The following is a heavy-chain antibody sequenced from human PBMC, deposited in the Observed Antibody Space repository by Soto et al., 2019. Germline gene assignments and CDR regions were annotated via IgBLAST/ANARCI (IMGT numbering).Heavy chain of an antibody. J-gene: IGHJ5*02. V-gene: IGHV5-10-1*01. CDR1: GYSFTSYW. CDR3: ARHHYDVLTGYFNWFDP. CDR2: ISPSEPYT. Sequence: GESLKISCKGSGYSFTSYWISWVRQMPGKGLEWMGRISPSEPYTYYSPSFQGHVNISADKSISTAYLQWSSLKASDTAIYYCARHHYDVLTGYFNWFDPWGQGTLVTVSS. D-gene: IGHD3-9*01.